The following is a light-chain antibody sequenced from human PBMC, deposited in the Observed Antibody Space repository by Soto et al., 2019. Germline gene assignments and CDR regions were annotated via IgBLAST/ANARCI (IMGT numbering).Light chain of an antibody. CDR3: QKYNSAPRA. CDR2: AAS. CDR1: QGISNY. V-gene: IGKV1-27*01. J-gene: IGKJ1*01. Sequence: DLQMTQSPSSLSASVGDRVTITCRASQGISNYLAWYQQKPGKVPKLLIYAASTLQSGVPSRFSSSGSGKDFTLTISSLQPEDVATYYCQKYNSAPRAFGQGTKVEIK.